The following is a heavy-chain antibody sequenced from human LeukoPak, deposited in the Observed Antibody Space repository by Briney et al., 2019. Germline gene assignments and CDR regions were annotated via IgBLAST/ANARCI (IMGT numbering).Heavy chain of an antibody. Sequence: GGSLRLSCAASGFTFSSYSMNWVRQAPGKGLEWVSSISSSSSYIYYADSVKGRFTISRDNAKNSLYLQMNSLRAEDTAVYYCARGNVLRFLEWLLIDPWGQGTLVTVSS. CDR1: GFTFSSYS. CDR2: ISSSSSYI. CDR3: ARGNVLRFLEWLLIDP. D-gene: IGHD3-3*01. J-gene: IGHJ5*02. V-gene: IGHV3-21*01.